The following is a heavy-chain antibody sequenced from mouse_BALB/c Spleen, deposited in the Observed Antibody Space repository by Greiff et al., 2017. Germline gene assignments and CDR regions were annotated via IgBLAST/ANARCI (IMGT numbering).Heavy chain of an antibody. CDR2: ISTYYGDA. CDR1: GYTFTDYA. J-gene: IGHJ4*01. D-gene: IGHD2-14*01. Sequence: VKLMESGAELVRPGVSVKISCKGSGYTFTDYAMHWVKQSHAKSLEWIGVISTYYGDASYNQKFKGKATMTVDKSSSTAYMELARLTSEDSAIYYCARNYRYDAMDYWGQGTSVTVSS. V-gene: IGHV1S137*01. CDR3: ARNYRYDAMDY.